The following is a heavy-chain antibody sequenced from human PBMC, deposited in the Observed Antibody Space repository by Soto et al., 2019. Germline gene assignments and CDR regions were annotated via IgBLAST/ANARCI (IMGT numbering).Heavy chain of an antibody. Sequence: GGSLRLSCAASGFTFSSYAMSWVRQAPGKGLEWVSGIRDSGGSTYYADSVKGRFTISRDNSKNTLYLQMNSLRVEDTAVYYCVKDRYRSTWPYCFDSWGQGTLVNDSS. CDR1: GFTFSSYA. J-gene: IGHJ4*02. CDR2: IRDSGGST. D-gene: IGHD6-13*01. CDR3: VKDRYRSTWPYCFDS. V-gene: IGHV3-23*01.